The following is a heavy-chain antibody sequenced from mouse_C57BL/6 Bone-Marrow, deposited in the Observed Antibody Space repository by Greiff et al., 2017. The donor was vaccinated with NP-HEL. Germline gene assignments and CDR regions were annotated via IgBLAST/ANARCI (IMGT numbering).Heavy chain of an antibody. CDR2: IDPANGNT. D-gene: IGHD2-5*01. J-gene: IGHJ4*01. Sequence: EVMLVESVAELVRPGASVKLSCTASGFNIKNTYMHWVKQRPEQGLEWIGRIDPANGNTKYAPKFQGKATITADTSSNTAYLQLSSLTSEDTAIYYCARPYSKDYYAMDYWGQGTSVTVSS. CDR3: ARPYSKDYYAMDY. CDR1: GFNIKNTY. V-gene: IGHV14-3*01.